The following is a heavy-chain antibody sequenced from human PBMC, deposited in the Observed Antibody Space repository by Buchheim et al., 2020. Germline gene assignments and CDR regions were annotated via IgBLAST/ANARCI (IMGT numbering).Heavy chain of an antibody. CDR1: GFTFSSYA. Sequence: VQLVESGGGVVQPGRSLRLSCAASGFTFSSYAMHWVRQAPGKGLEWVAVISYDGSNKYYADSVKGRFTISRDNSKNTLYLQMNSLRAEDTAVYYCARGMGVRGNWFDPWGQGTL. CDR2: ISYDGSNK. J-gene: IGHJ5*02. D-gene: IGHD1-26*01. V-gene: IGHV3-30-3*01. CDR3: ARGMGVRGNWFDP.